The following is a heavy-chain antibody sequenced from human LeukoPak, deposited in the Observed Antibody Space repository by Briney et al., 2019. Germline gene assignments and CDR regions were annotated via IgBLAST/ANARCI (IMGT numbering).Heavy chain of an antibody. CDR3: ARVGAGGYYYRFDY. V-gene: IGHV4-59*01. CDR1: GGSISSYY. CDR2: IYYSGST. J-gene: IGHJ4*02. Sequence: PSETLSLTCTVSGGSISSYYWSWIRQPPGKGLEWIGYIYYSGSTNYNPSLKSRVTISVDTSKNQFSLKLSSVTAADTAVYYCARVGAGGYYYRFDYWGQGTLVTVSS. D-gene: IGHD3-22*01.